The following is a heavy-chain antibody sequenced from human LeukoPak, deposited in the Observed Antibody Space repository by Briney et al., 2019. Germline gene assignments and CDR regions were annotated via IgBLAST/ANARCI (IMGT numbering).Heavy chain of an antibody. J-gene: IGHJ4*02. CDR3: ARESLGSSGYYRDY. Sequence: GGSLRLSCAASGFTFSSYSMTWVRQAPGKGLEWVSSISSSSSYIYYADSVKGRFTISRDNAKNSLYLQMNSLRAEDTAVYYCARESLGSSGYYRDYWGQGTLVTVSS. D-gene: IGHD3-22*01. CDR1: GFTFSSYS. CDR2: ISSSSSYI. V-gene: IGHV3-21*01.